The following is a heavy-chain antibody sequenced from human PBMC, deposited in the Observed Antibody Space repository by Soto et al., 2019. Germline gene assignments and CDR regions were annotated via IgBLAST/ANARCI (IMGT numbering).Heavy chain of an antibody. V-gene: IGHV3-30*18. Sequence: QVQLVESGRGVVQPGRSLRLSCAASGFTFSSYGMHWVRQAPGKGLEWVAVISYDGSNKYYADSVKGRFTISRDNSKNTLYLQMNSLRAEDTAVYYCAKGYCSGGSCYSRGYAFDIWGQGTMVTVSS. CDR2: ISYDGSNK. CDR3: AKGYCSGGSCYSRGYAFDI. D-gene: IGHD2-15*01. CDR1: GFTFSSYG. J-gene: IGHJ3*02.